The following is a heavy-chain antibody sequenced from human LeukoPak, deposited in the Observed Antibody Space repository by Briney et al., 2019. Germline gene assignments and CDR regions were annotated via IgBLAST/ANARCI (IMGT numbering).Heavy chain of an antibody. CDR2: LSGDGSST. V-gene: IGHV3-74*03. J-gene: IGHJ4*02. CDR3: ARASTTVCNLPDN. D-gene: IGHD4-17*01. Sequence: GGSLRLSCVASGFTFSTYYMHWVRQAPGKGLLWVSRLSGDGSSTKYADSLKGRFTISRDNAKNTLYLQMNSLRAEDTAVYFCARASTTVCNLPDNWGQGALVTVSS. CDR1: GFTFSTYY.